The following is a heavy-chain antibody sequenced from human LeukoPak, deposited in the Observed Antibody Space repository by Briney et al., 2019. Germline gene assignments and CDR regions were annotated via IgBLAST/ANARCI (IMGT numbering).Heavy chain of an antibody. D-gene: IGHD3-22*01. CDR3: ARMRKGYYDSSGSNWFDP. J-gene: IGHJ5*02. CDR1: GFTLSNYW. V-gene: IGHV3-7*01. Sequence: GGSLRLSCAASGFTLSNYWMTWVRQAPGKGLEWVANIKQDGSEKHYGDSVKGRFTISRDNAKNSLYLEMNSLRAEDTAVYYCARMRKGYYDSSGSNWFDPWGQGTLVTVSS. CDR2: IKQDGSEK.